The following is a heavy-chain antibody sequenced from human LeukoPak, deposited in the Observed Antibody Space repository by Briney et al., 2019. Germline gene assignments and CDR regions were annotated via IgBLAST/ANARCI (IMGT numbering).Heavy chain of an antibody. J-gene: IGHJ4*02. D-gene: IGHD2-2*01. CDR3: ARDSVSSTPLAGY. CDR1: GFTFSSYS. V-gene: IGHV3-48*01. CDR2: ISSSSSTI. Sequence: GGSLRLSCAASGFTFSSYSMNWVRQAPGKGLEWVSYISSSSSTIYYADSVKGRFTISRDNAKNSLYLQMNSLRAEDTAVYYCARDSVSSTPLAGYWGQGTLVTVSS.